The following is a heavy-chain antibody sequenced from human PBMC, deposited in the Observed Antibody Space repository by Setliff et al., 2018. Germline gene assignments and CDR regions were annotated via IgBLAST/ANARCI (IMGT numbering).Heavy chain of an antibody. Sequence: ASVKVSCKSSGYTFTSYGINWVRQAPGQGLEWMGWINAYAQKFQGRVTMTIDTLTSTAYMELGSLRSDDTAVYYCARGPLDFVVTPAAAKFDYWGQGTLVTVSS. D-gene: IGHD2-2*01. CDR2: INA. V-gene: IGHV1-18*01. J-gene: IGHJ4*02. CDR1: GYTFTSYG. CDR3: ARGPLDFVVTPAAAKFDY.